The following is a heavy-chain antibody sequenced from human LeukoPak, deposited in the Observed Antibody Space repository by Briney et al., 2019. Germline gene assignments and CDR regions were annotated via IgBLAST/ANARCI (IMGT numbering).Heavy chain of an antibody. CDR1: GYTFTSYA. CDR2: INAGNGNT. J-gene: IGHJ4*02. CDR3: ARDLPHSSSWFDY. Sequence: ASVKVSCKASGYTFTSYAMHWVRQAPGQRLEWMGWINAGNGNTKCSQKFQGRVTITRDTSASTAYMELSSLRSEDTAVYYCARDLPHSSSWFDYWGQGTLVTVSS. D-gene: IGHD6-13*01. V-gene: IGHV1-3*01.